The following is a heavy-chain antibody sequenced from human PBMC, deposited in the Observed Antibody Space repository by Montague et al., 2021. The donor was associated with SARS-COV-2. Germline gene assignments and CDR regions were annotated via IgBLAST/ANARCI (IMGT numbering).Heavy chain of an antibody. D-gene: IGHD4-23*01. CDR2: IDWDDDK. CDR1: GFSLSTSGMC. J-gene: IGHJ6*02. V-gene: IGHV2-70*01. CDR3: ARMTTVVTLGYYYYYGMDV. Sequence: PALVKPTQTLTLACTFSGFSLSTSGMCVSWIRQPPGKALEWLALIDWDDDKYYSTSLETRLTISKDTSKNQVALTMTNMDPVDTATYYCARMTTVVTLGYYYYYGMDVWGQGTTVTVSS.